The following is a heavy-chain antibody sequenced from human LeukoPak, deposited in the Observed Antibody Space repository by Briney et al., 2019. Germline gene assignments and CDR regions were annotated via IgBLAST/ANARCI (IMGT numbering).Heavy chain of an antibody. D-gene: IGHD5-18*01. CDR3: ARHARSGYRNGFDAFDI. J-gene: IGHJ3*02. CDR2: FYYSGST. Sequence: SETLSLTCTVSGGSISSNSHYWGWIHQPPGKGLEWIGTFYYSGSTYYNPSLESRVTISADTSKNQLSLKLSSLTAADTAVYYCARHARSGYRNGFDAFDIWGQGTMVTVSS. CDR1: GGSISSNSHY. V-gene: IGHV4-39*01.